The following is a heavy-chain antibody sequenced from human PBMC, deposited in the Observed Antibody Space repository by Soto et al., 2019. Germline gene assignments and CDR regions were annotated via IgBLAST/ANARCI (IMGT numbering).Heavy chain of an antibody. V-gene: IGHV4-39*01. CDR2: IYYSGST. Sequence: PSETLSLTCTVSGDSISSSRYYWVLIRQPPGKGLEWIATIYYSGSTYNNPSLKSRVTISLDMSKNQFSLKLSSVTAADTAVYYCARLQLAPPDYWGQGTLVTVSS. CDR3: ARLQLAPPDY. CDR1: GDSISSSRYY. D-gene: IGHD6-13*01. J-gene: IGHJ4*02.